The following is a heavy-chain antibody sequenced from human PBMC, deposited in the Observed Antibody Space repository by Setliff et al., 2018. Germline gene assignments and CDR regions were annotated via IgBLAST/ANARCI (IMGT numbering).Heavy chain of an antibody. CDR2: MNNDGSSI. J-gene: IGHJ4*02. D-gene: IGHD4-17*01. Sequence: GGSLRLSCAASGFTFSSYWMQWVRQVPGKGLVWVARMNNDGSSITYADSVKGRFTISRDNSKNTLYLQMNSLRAEDTAVYYCARAPAHDYADYMFMTTMGYYFDYWGQGTLVTVSS. V-gene: IGHV3-74*01. CDR3: ARAPAHDYADYMFMTTMGYYFDY. CDR1: GFTFSSYW.